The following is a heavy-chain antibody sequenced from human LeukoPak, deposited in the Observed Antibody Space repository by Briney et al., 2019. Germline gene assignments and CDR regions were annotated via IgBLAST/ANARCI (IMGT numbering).Heavy chain of an antibody. Sequence: GGSLRLSCAASGFTFSSYGMHWVRQAPGKGLEWVAFIRYDGSNKYYADSVKGRFTISRDNSKNTLYLQMNSLRSEDTAMYYCARENREQLAERSWFDPWGQGILVTVSS. V-gene: IGHV3-30*02. J-gene: IGHJ5*02. CDR3: ARENREQLAERSWFDP. CDR1: GFTFSSYG. D-gene: IGHD6-13*01. CDR2: IRYDGSNK.